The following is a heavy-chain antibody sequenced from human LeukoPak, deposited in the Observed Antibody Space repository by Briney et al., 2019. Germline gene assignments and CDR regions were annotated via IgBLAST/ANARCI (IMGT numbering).Heavy chain of an antibody. CDR2: IYYSGST. J-gene: IGHJ4*02. CDR1: GGSFSSGGYY. Sequence: SQTLSLTCTVSGGSFSSGGYYWSWIRQHPGKGLEWIGYIYYSGSTYYNPSLKSRVTISVDTSKNQFSLKLSSVTAADTAVYYCARTGYSSSWYVDYWGQGTLVTVSS. CDR3: ARTGYSSSWYVDY. V-gene: IGHV4-31*03. D-gene: IGHD6-13*01.